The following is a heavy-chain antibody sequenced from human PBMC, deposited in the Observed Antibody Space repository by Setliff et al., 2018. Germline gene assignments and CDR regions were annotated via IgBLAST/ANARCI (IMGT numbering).Heavy chain of an antibody. CDR1: GGTFSSSG. D-gene: IGHD6-13*01. CDR3: ARAGDAAAGRKGVFEY. V-gene: IGHV1-69*13. J-gene: IGHJ4*02. CDR2: FIPILGAT. Sequence: ASVKVSCKSSGGTFSSSGITWVRQAPGQGLQWLGRFIPILGATNYAQNFQGRVTITADESTSTGYMELRSLKSEDTAVYYCARAGDAAAGRKGVFEYWGQGSLVTVSS.